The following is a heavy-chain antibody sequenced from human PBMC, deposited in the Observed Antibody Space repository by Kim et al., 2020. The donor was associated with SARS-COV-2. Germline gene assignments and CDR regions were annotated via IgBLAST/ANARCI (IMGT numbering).Heavy chain of an antibody. Sequence: ASVKVSCKASGYTFTGYYMHWVRQAPGQGLEWMGWINPNSGGTNYAQKFQGRVTMTRDTSISTAYMELSRLRSDDTAVYYCAVSSSSSWYGYPVYWGQGTLVTVSS. J-gene: IGHJ4*02. V-gene: IGHV1-2*02. CDR1: GYTFTGYY. D-gene: IGHD6-13*01. CDR3: AVSSSSSWYGYPVY. CDR2: INPNSGGT.